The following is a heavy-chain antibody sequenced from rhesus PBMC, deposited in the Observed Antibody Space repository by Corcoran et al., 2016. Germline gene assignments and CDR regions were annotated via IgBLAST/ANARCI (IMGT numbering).Heavy chain of an antibody. J-gene: IGHJ4*01. V-gene: IGHV3S5*01. CDR1: GFPFSIYG. CDR2: IRYNGGTT. Sequence: VPLVETGGGLVQTGGSLRLSCAAFGFPFSIYGMSWVCQATGKGLEWVSGIRYNGGTTYSADSMKGLFTISRDNSRNTLSLQMNSLRAEDTAVYYCAALQLLGAFDSWGQGVLVTVSS. D-gene: IGHD5-12*01. CDR3: AALQLLGAFDS.